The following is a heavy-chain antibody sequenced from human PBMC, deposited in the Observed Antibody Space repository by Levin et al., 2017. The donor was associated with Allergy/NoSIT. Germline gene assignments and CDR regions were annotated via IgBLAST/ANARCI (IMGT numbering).Heavy chain of an antibody. Sequence: SETLSLTCAVYGGSFSGYYWSWIRQPPGKGLEWIGEINHSGSTNYNPSLKSRVTISVDTSKNQFSLKLSSVTAADTAVYYCARAGYYGSGSYYGMDVWGQGTTVTVSS. D-gene: IGHD3-10*01. CDR2: INHSGST. CDR3: ARAGYYGSGSYYGMDV. CDR1: GGSFSGYY. J-gene: IGHJ6*02. V-gene: IGHV4-34*01.